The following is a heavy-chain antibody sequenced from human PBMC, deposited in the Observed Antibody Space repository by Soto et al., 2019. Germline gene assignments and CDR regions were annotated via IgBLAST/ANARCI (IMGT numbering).Heavy chain of an antibody. J-gene: IGHJ4*02. D-gene: IGHD4-17*01. V-gene: IGHV3-30*03. Sequence: GGSLRLSCAASEFTCSDYGGRWVRQPPGKGLQWLAVISYDGNNKYYADSVEGRFTISRDNSKNTVYLQMNSLRLEDTAVYYCARGPSYSDSYFDYWGQGTLVTVS. CDR1: EFTCSDYG. CDR2: ISYDGNNK. CDR3: ARGPSYSDSYFDY.